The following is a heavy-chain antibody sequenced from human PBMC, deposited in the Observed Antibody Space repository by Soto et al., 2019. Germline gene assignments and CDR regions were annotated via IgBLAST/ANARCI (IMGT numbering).Heavy chain of an antibody. J-gene: IGHJ4*02. CDR1: GFTIRHSF. CDR3: AADYASGTHAFDC. Sequence: PRASLRLSSAASGFTIRHSFMPWLRQAPGTGLEWVSVIYGGGYTYYGDSVKGSFTITRDNSKNTLFLQMNSLRAEDTAVYYCAADYASGTHAFDCWGQRT. V-gene: IGHV3-66*01. D-gene: IGHD3-16*01. CDR2: IYGGGYT.